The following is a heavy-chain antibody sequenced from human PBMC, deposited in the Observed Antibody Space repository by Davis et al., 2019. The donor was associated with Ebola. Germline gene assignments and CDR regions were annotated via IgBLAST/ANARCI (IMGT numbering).Heavy chain of an antibody. CDR3: ARDFEDYGSGY. J-gene: IGHJ4*02. CDR2: IIPILGIA. CDR1: GYTFTSYG. V-gene: IGHV1-69*04. D-gene: IGHD3-10*01. Sequence: SVKVSCKASGYTFTSYGISWVRQAPGQGLEWMGRIIPILGIANYAQKFQGRVTITADKSTSTAYMELSSLRSEDTAVYYCARDFEDYGSGYWGQGTLVTVSS.